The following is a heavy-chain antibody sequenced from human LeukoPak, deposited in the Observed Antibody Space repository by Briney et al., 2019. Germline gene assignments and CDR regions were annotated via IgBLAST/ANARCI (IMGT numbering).Heavy chain of an antibody. J-gene: IGHJ5*02. D-gene: IGHD3-10*01. V-gene: IGHV4-31*03. CDR1: GGSISSGGYY. CDR2: IYYSGST. Sequence: SQTLSLTCTVSGGSISSGGYYWSWLRQHPGKGLEWIGYIYYSGSTYYNPSLKSRVTISGDTSKNQFSLKLSSVTAADTAVYYCARALSGDTSWFDPWGQGTLVTVSS. CDR3: ARALSGDTSWFDP.